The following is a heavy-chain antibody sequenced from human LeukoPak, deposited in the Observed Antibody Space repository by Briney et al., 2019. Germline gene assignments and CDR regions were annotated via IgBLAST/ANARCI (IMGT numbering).Heavy chain of an antibody. Sequence: ASVKVSCKASGYTFTSYSMNWVRQAPGQGLEWMGIINPSGGSTSYAQKFQGRVSMTRDTSMSTVYMELSSLRPEDTAVYYCARVVGATSALAFDIWGQGTMVSVSS. CDR1: GYTFTSYS. D-gene: IGHD1-26*01. CDR3: ARVVGATSALAFDI. V-gene: IGHV1-46*01. CDR2: INPSGGST. J-gene: IGHJ3*02.